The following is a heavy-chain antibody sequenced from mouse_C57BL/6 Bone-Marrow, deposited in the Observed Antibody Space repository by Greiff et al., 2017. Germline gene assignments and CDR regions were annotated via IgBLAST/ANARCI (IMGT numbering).Heavy chain of an antibody. CDR3: ARDNYSNYVGFAY. J-gene: IGHJ3*01. D-gene: IGHD2-5*01. V-gene: IGHV1-9*01. CDR2: ILPGSGST. CDR1: GYTFTGYW. Sequence: QVQLQQSGAELMKPGASVKLSCKATGYTFTGYWIEWVKQRPGHGLEWIGEILPGSGSTNYNEKFKGKATFTADTSSNTAYMQVSSLTTEDSAIYYCARDNYSNYVGFAYWGQGTLVTVSA.